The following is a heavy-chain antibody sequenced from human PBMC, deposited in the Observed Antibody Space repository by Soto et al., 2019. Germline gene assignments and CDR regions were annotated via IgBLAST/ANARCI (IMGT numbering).Heavy chain of an antibody. Sequence: SEALSLTCTVSGCSIIIDYWSGIRPPPGKGLEWIGYIYYSGSTNYNPALKSRVTISVDTSKNQFSLKLSSVTAADTAVYYCARDSVGGIDYWGQGTLVTVSS. CDR3: ARDSVGGIDY. CDR2: IYYSGST. J-gene: IGHJ4*02. V-gene: IGHV4-59*01. CDR1: GCSIIIDY. D-gene: IGHD1-26*01.